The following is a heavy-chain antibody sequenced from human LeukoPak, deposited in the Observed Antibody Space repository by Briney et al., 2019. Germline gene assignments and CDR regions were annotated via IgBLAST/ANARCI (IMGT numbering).Heavy chain of an antibody. D-gene: IGHD6-13*01. V-gene: IGHV3-21*01. Sequence: PGGSLRLSCAASGFTFSSYSMNWVRQAPGKGLEWVSSISSSSSYIYYADSVKGRFTISRDNAKNSLYLQMNSLRAEDTAVYYCARGLLDRYSSSWYNAFGIWGQGTMVTVSS. CDR1: GFTFSSYS. CDR3: ARGLLDRYSSSWYNAFGI. CDR2: ISSSSSYI. J-gene: IGHJ3*02.